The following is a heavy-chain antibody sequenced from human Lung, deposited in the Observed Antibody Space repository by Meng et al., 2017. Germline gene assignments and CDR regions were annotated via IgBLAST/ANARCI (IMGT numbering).Heavy chain of an antibody. Sequence: QLQLQESGPGLVKRSETLSLSCTVSGGSISSSSYYWGWTRQPPGKGLEWIGSIDNTGSTHYNPSLKSRVSMSVDTSKNQFSLRLNSVTAADTAVYYCVRLDWELLNWFDPWGQGTLVTVSS. CDR3: VRLDWELLNWFDP. CDR1: GGSISSSSYY. D-gene: IGHD1-26*01. CDR2: IDNTGST. V-gene: IGHV4-39*01. J-gene: IGHJ5*02.